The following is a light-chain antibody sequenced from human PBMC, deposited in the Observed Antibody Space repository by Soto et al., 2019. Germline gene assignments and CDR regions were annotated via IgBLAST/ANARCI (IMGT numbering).Light chain of an antibody. CDR3: QQRSNWPPIT. CDR2: DSS. Sequence: EAVLTQSPATLSLSPCERATLSCSASESVRDELGWYQQKPGQAPRLLIFDSSNRATGIPARFSGSGSGTDFTLTISRLEPEDFAVYYCQQRSNWPPITFGQGTRLEIK. V-gene: IGKV3-11*01. CDR1: ESVRDE. J-gene: IGKJ5*01.